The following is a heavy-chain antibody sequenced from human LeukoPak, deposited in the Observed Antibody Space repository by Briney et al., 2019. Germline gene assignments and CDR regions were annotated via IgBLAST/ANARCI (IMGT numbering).Heavy chain of an antibody. J-gene: IGHJ4*02. CDR3: ARHGGSSYTLGFDY. V-gene: IGHV4-59*08. CDR2: MYHSGST. D-gene: IGHD3-16*02. CDR1: GGSIRYYY. Sequence: SETLSLTCTVFGGSIRYYYWSWIRQPPGKGLEWIGYMYHSGSTNYNPSLKSRVAISVDTSKNKFSLKVISVTAADTAVYYCARHGGSSYTLGFDYWGQGTLVTVSS.